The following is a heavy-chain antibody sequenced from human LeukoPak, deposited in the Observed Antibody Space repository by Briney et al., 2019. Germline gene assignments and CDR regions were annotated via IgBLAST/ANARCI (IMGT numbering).Heavy chain of an antibody. CDR1: GYTFAGYY. CDR2: VKPNSGGT. J-gene: IGHJ4*02. D-gene: IGHD3-10*01. V-gene: IGHV1-2*02. CDR3: ARQLGDYNY. Sequence: ASLKVSCKASGYTFAGYYIHWVRQAPGQGLEWMAWVKPNSGGTNYAQTFQGRVTMTRDACNSTAYMVRSGLRSDDTAVYYCARQLGDYNYWGQGTLVTVSS.